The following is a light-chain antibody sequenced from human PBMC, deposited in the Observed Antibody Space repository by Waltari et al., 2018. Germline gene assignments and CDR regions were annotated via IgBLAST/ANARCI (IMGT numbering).Light chain of an antibody. CDR3: AAWDDNLSGGV. J-gene: IGLJ3*02. CDR1: SSNIGSNY. CDR2: RSN. Sequence: QSVLTQPPSASGTPGQRVTISCSGSSSNIGSNYVYWYQQLPGTAPKLLIYRSNQRPSGVPDRFSGSKSGTSASLAISGRRSEDEADYYCAAWDDNLSGGVFGGGTKLTVL. V-gene: IGLV1-47*01.